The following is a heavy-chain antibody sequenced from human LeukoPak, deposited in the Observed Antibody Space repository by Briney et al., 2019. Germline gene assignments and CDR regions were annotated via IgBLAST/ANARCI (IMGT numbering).Heavy chain of an antibody. CDR3: AKDRIDRVTQV. CDR2: IWYDGSYK. D-gene: IGHD2-21*02. J-gene: IGHJ4*02. Sequence: HPGGSLRLSCAASGFTFSSYAMSWVRQAPGKGLEWVAIIWYDGSYKYYADSVKGRFTISRDNSKNILYLQMNSLRAGDTAVYHCAKDRIDRVTQVWGQGTLVTVSS. V-gene: IGHV3-33*06. CDR1: GFTFSSYA.